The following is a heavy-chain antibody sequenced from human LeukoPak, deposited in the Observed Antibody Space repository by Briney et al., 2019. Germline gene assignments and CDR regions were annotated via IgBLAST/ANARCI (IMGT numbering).Heavy chain of an antibody. D-gene: IGHD1-14*01. J-gene: IGHJ4*02. CDR3: ARDDAFRNLGRH. CDR1: GGSISSGSYY. Sequence: SQTLSLTCTVSGGSISSGSYYWSWIRQPAGKGLEWIGRIYTSGSTNYNPSLKSRVTISVDTSKNQFSLKLSSVTAADTAVYYCARDDAFRNLGRHWGQGTLVTVSS. CDR2: IYTSGST. V-gene: IGHV4-61*02.